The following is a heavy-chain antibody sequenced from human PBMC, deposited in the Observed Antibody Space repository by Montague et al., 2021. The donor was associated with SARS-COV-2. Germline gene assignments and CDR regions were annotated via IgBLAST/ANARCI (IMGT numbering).Heavy chain of an antibody. Sequence: CAISGDSVSTNSGTWNWVRLSPSRGLEWLGRTYYRSEWFSDYSVSVKSRLRIYRDTSKNQFSPQLNSVTPEDTPVYYCARAERGSCGDGNCYQYFFNYWGQGTLVTVSS. CDR3: ARAERGSCGDGNCYQYFFNY. V-gene: IGHV6-1*01. CDR1: GDSVSTNSGT. CDR2: TYYRSEWFS. J-gene: IGHJ4*02. D-gene: IGHD2-15*01.